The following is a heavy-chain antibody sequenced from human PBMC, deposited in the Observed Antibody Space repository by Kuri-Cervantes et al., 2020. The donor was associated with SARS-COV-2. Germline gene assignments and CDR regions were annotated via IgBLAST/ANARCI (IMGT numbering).Heavy chain of an antibody. V-gene: IGHV3-53*01. CDR1: GFTVSSNH. CDR2: IYNDGTT. J-gene: IGHJ6*04. CDR3: ARDLFGRSDGSWMDV. Sequence: GGSLRLSCAASGFTVSSNHMSWVRQAPGKGLEWVSIIYNDGTTYYADSVKGRFSISRDNSKNMLYLQMNSLRVEDTAVYYCARDLFGRSDGSWMDVWGKGTTVTVSS. D-gene: IGHD3-10*01.